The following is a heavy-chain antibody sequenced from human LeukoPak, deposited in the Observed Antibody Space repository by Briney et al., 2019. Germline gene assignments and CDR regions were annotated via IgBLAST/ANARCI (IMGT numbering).Heavy chain of an antibody. CDR3: ARERGSGDSYYYYYMDV. V-gene: IGHV1-69*05. Sequence: ASVKVSCKASGGTFSSYAISWVRQAPGQGLEWMGGIIPIFGTANYAQKFQGRVTITTDESTSTACMELSSLRSEDTAVYYCARERGSGDSYYYYYMDVWGKGTTVTVSS. D-gene: IGHD3-10*01. J-gene: IGHJ6*03. CDR1: GGTFSSYA. CDR2: IIPIFGTA.